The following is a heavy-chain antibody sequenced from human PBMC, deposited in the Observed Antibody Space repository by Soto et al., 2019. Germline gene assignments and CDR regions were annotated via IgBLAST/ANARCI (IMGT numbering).Heavy chain of an antibody. J-gene: IGHJ6*02. CDR1: GFTFSSYG. CDR3: ARDREYDAHDYYYSSLDV. Sequence: LRLSCAASGFTFSSYGMHLVRQAPGTGLEWVAVISYDGSNKYYADSVKGRFTISRDNAKNSLYLQMNSLGVEDTAVYYCARDREYDAHDYYYSSLDVWGQGNTVTVSS. V-gene: IGHV3-30*03. CDR2: ISYDGSNK. D-gene: IGHD3-22*01.